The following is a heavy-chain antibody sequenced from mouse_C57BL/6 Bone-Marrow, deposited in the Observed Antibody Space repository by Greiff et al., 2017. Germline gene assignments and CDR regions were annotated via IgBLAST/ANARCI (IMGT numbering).Heavy chain of an antibody. Sequence: EVTVVESGGDLVKPGGSLKLSCAASGFTFSSYGMSWVRQTPDKRLEWVATISSGGSYTYYPDSVKGRFTISRDNAKNTLYLQMSSLKSEDTAMDYCARLDSSGYFDYWGQGTTLTVSS. CDR1: GFTFSSYG. D-gene: IGHD3-2*02. V-gene: IGHV5-6*01. J-gene: IGHJ2*01. CDR2: ISSGGSYT. CDR3: ARLDSSGYFDY.